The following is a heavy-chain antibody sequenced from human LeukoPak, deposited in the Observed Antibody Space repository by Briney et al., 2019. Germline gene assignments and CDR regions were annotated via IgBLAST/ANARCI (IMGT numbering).Heavy chain of an antibody. CDR3: AKDDYYDSSGLFQH. CDR2: ISWNSGSI. D-gene: IGHD3-22*01. V-gene: IGHV3-9*01. CDR1: GFTFDDYA. J-gene: IGHJ1*01. Sequence: PGGSLRLSCAASGFTFDDYAMHWVRHAPGQGLEWVSGISWNSGSIGYADSVKGRFTISRDNAKNSLYLQMNSLRAEDTALYYCAKDDYYDSSGLFQHWGQGTLVTVSS.